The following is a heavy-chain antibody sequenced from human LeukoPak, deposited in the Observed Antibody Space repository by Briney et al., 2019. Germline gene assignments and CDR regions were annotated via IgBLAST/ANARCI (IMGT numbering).Heavy chain of an antibody. J-gene: IGHJ6*03. CDR1: GFRFDDYS. CDR3: ARDGVANTAMDYYYYFYLDI. D-gene: IGHD5-18*01. Sequence: PGGALRLSCAASGFRFDDYSMTWGRQAPGKGLEWGSSINWNGGSTAYADSVKGRFTISRDNAKNSLYLQMNSLRPEDTALYFCARDGVANTAMDYYYYFYLDIWGKGTTVTVSS. V-gene: IGHV3-20*04. CDR2: INWNGGST.